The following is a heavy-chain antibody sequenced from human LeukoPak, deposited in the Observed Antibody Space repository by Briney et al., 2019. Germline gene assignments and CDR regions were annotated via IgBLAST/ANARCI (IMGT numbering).Heavy chain of an antibody. Sequence: ASVKVSCKASGYTFTSYGISWVRQAPGQGLEWMGWISAYNGNTNYAQNFQGRVTMTRDTSISTTYMELSRLRPDDTAVYYCARVGDGLNDGFDIWGQGTMVTVSS. CDR3: ARVGDGLNDGFDI. D-gene: IGHD5-24*01. CDR1: GYTFTSYG. CDR2: ISAYNGNT. V-gene: IGHV1-18*01. J-gene: IGHJ3*02.